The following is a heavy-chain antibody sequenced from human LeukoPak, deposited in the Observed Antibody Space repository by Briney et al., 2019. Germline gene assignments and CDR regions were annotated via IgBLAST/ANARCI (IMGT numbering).Heavy chain of an antibody. CDR1: GYTLTELS. V-gene: IGHV1-24*01. CDR3: ATLVGRGVISDAFDI. CDR2: FDPEDGET. D-gene: IGHD3-10*01. Sequence: ASVKVSCKGSGYTLTELSMHWVRQAPGKGLEWMGGFDPEDGETIYAQKFQGRVTMTEDTSTDTAYMELSSLRSEDTAVYYCATLVGRGVISDAFDIWGQGTMVTVSS. J-gene: IGHJ3*02.